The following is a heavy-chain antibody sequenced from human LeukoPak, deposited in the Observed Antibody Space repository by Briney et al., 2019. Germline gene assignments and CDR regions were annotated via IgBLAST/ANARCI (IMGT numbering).Heavy chain of an antibody. CDR1: GGSVSSGSYY. Sequence: PSETLSLTCTVSGGSVSSGSYYWSWIRQPPGKGLEWIGYIYYSGSTNYNPSLKSRVTISVDTSKNQFSLKLSSVTAADTAVYYCARGIDTAMVTWEKAYYDYSGYHYFDYWGQGTLVTVSS. V-gene: IGHV4-61*01. CDR2: IYYSGST. CDR3: ARGIDTAMVTWEKAYYDYSGYHYFDY. J-gene: IGHJ4*02. D-gene: IGHD5-18*01.